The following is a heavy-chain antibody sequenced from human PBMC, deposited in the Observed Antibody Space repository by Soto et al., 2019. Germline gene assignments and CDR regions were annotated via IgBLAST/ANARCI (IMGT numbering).Heavy chain of an antibody. Sequence: EVQLVESGGGLVQPGGSLRLSCAASGFTFSSYSMNWVRQAPGKGLEWVSYISSSSSTIYYADSVKGRFTISRDNAKNSLYLQMNSLRDEATAVYYCARGHYDGSGYYYGPNWFDPWGQGTLVTVSS. V-gene: IGHV3-48*02. CDR3: ARGHYDGSGYYYGPNWFDP. J-gene: IGHJ5*02. CDR1: GFTFSSYS. CDR2: ISSSSSTI. D-gene: IGHD3-22*01.